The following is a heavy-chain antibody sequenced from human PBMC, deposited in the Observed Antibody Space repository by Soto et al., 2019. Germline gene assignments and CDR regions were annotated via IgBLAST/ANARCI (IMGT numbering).Heavy chain of an antibody. CDR2: IDPSDSYT. CDR1: GYSFTSYW. J-gene: IGHJ6*02. V-gene: IGHV5-10-1*01. D-gene: IGHD4-17*01. Sequence: GESLKISCKGSGYSFTSYWISWVRQMPGKGLEWMGRIDPSDSYTNYSPSFQGHVTISADKSISTAYLQWSSLKASDTAMYYCARHGHGGDYLYYYYDMDVWGQGTTVTVSS. CDR3: ARHGHGGDYLYYYYDMDV.